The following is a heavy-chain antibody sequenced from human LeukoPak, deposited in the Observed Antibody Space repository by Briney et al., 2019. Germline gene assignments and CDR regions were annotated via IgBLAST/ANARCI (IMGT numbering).Heavy chain of an antibody. CDR1: GYSFTSYW. CDR3: ATYYDSSAPGGYYPFDI. V-gene: IGHV5-51*01. J-gene: IGHJ3*02. CDR2: IYPDDSDV. D-gene: IGHD3-22*01. Sequence: GESLKISCKGSGYSFTSYWIGWVRQMPGKGLEWMGIIYPDDSDVGYSPSFQGQVTISVDKSVNTAYLQWSSLKASDTAMYYCATYYDSSAPGGYYPFDIWGQGTMVTVSS.